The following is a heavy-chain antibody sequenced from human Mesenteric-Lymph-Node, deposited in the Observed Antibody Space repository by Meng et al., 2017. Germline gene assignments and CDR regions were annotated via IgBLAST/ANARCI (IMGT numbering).Heavy chain of an antibody. CDR1: GLIFSNFA. V-gene: IGHV3-23*01. J-gene: IGHJ4*02. CDR3: ARSVDTAMADFDY. Sequence: GESLKISCTASGLIFSNFAVCWVRQAPGKGLECVSLISPSAGSTYSADSVKGRFTISRDNSKNTLYLQMNSLRAEDTAVYYCARSVDTAMADFDYWGQGTLVTVSS. D-gene: IGHD5-18*01. CDR2: ISPSAGST.